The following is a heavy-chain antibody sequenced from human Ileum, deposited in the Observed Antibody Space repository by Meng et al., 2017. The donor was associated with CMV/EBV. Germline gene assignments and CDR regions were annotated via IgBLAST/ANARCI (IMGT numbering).Heavy chain of an antibody. Sequence: GYSFTSYWIGWVRQMPGKGLEWMGIIYPGDSDTRYSPSFQGQVTISADKSISTAYLQWSSLKASDTAMYYCARHGAVINAVKNWFDPWGQGTLVTVSS. D-gene: IGHD6-19*01. J-gene: IGHJ5*02. CDR3: ARHGAVINAVKNWFDP. CDR1: GYSFTSYW. V-gene: IGHV5-51*01. CDR2: IYPGDSDT.